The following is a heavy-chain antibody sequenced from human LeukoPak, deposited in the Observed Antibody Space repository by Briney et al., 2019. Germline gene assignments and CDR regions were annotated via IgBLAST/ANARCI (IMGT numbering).Heavy chain of an antibody. V-gene: IGHV3-21*01. J-gene: IGHJ6*02. CDR2: ISSSSSYI. CDR1: GFTFSSYS. CDR3: ARDGTAMVTCMDV. Sequence: GGSLRLSCAASGFTFSSYSMNWVRQAPGKGLEWVSPISSSSSYIYYADSVKGRFTISRDNAKNSLYLQMNSLRAEDTAVYYCARDGTAMVTCMDVWGQGTTVTVSS. D-gene: IGHD5-18*01.